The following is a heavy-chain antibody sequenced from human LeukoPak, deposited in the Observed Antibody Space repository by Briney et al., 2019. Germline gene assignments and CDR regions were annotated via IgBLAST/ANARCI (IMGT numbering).Heavy chain of an antibody. CDR1: GFTFSSYA. J-gene: IGHJ4*02. CDR2: ISGSGGST. Sequence: GGSLRLSCAASGFTFSSYAMSWVRQAPGKGLEWVSAISGSGGSTYYADSVKGRFTISRDNSKNTLYLQMNSLRAEDTAVYYCAKAIRWGGEVGATFYFDYWGQGTLVTVSS. CDR3: AKAIRWGGEVGATFYFDY. V-gene: IGHV3-23*01. D-gene: IGHD1-26*01.